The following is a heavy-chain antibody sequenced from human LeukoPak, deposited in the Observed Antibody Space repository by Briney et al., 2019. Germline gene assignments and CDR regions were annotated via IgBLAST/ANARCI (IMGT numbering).Heavy chain of an antibody. V-gene: IGHV3-48*03. J-gene: IGHJ3*02. D-gene: IGHD3-22*01. CDR1: GFTLSSYE. CDR2: ISSSGSTI. CDR3: ARDHHRRLYDSQARNTFDI. Sequence: GGSLRLSCAASGFTLSSYEMNWVRQAPGKGLEWVSYISSSGSTIYYADSVKGRFTISRDNPKNSLYLQMNSLRAEDTAVYYCARDHHRRLYDSQARNTFDIWGQGTKVTVSS.